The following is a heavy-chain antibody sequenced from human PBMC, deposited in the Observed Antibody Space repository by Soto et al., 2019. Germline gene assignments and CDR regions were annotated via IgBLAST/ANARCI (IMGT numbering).Heavy chain of an antibody. J-gene: IGHJ5*02. CDR3: ARVRKGVVTAILWFDP. V-gene: IGHV4-59*01. CDR2: IYYSGST. Sequence: SETLSLTCSVSAASISSYYWSWIRQPPGKGLEWIGYIYYSGSTNYNPSLKSRVTISVDTSKNQFSLKLSSVTAADTAVYYCARVRKGVVTAILWFDPWGQGTLVTVSS. CDR1: AASISSYY. D-gene: IGHD2-21*02.